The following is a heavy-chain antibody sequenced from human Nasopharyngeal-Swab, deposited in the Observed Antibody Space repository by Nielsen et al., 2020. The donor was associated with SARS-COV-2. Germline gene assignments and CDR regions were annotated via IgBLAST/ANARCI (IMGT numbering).Heavy chain of an antibody. J-gene: IGHJ4*02. CDR3: ARQGVPIRGWFKDYDRTAYEY. V-gene: IGHV4-34*01. CDR2: LSRSGRT. D-gene: IGHD3-22*01. Sequence: SETLSLTCAVYGGTFSGYYWSWIRQSPGKGLEWVGELSRSGRTNYNPSLNSRVTISLDTSKNQFSLKVTSVTAADTAVYYCARQGVPIRGWFKDYDRTAYEYWGQGTLVTVSS. CDR1: GGTFSGYY.